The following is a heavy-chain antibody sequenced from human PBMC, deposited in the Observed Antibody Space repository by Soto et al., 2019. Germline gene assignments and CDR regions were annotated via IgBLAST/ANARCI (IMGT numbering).Heavy chain of an antibody. D-gene: IGHD6-6*01. CDR2: IIPIFGTA. V-gene: IGHV1-69*01. CDR1: GGTFSSYA. CDR3: AREYSSSSEDGFDY. J-gene: IGHJ4*02. Sequence: QVQLVQSGAEVKKPGSSVKVSCKASGGTFSSYAISWVRQAPGQGLEWMGGIIPIFGTANYAQKFQGRVTITADESTSTAYMERSSLRSEDTAVYYCAREYSSSSEDGFDYWGQGTLVTVSS.